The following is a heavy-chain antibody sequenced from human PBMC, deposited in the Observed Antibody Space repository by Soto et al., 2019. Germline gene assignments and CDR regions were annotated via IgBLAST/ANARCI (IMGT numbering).Heavy chain of an antibody. CDR1: GGTFSSYT. D-gene: IGHD3-16*02. CDR2: IIPILGIA. Sequence: QVQLVQSGAEVKKPGSSVKVSCKASGGTFSSYTISWVRQAPGQGLEWMGRIIPILGIANYAQKFQGRVKIPEDKSTSTAYRERTSRGSDDTAGYYWPRPRTSRGCYLDYGGKGPLVTVS. V-gene: IGHV1-69*02. CDR3: PRPRTSRGCYLDY. J-gene: IGHJ4*02.